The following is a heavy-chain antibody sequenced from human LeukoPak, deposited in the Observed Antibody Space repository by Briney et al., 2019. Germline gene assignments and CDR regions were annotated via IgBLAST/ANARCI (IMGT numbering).Heavy chain of an antibody. CDR3: ARGPTVDYFEGSGYYYFDY. V-gene: IGHV4-34*01. CDR2: INHSGST. J-gene: IGHJ4*02. D-gene: IGHD3-22*01. CDR1: GGSFSGYY. Sequence: SETLSLTCAVYGGSFSGYYWTWIRQPPGKGLEWIGEINHSGSTNYNPSLKSRVTISVDTSKNQFSLKLSSVTAADTAVYHCARGPTVDYFEGSGYYYFDYWGQGTLVTVSS.